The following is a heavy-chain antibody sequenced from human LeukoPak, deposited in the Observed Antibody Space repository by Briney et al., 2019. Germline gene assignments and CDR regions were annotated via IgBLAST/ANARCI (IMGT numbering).Heavy chain of an antibody. V-gene: IGHV3-21*01. Sequence: GGSLRLSCVASGFTFSTYTMNWVRQAPGKGLEWVSSITSSSNYIFYADSVKGRFTISRDNAKNSLYLQMNSLRAEDTAVYYCARVAGESRDYRGQGTLVTVSS. CDR3: ARVAGESRDY. CDR2: ITSSSNYI. CDR1: GFTFSTYT. J-gene: IGHJ4*02.